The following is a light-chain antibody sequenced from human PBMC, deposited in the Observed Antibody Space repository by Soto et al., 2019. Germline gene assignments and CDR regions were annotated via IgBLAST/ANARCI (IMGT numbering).Light chain of an antibody. CDR1: SRDIGNYNY. J-gene: IGLJ1*01. V-gene: IGLV2-14*01. CDR3: ASYRSANTLVV. CDR2: EVT. Sequence: QSALTQPASVSGSPGQSITISCTGTSRDIGNYNYVSWYQHHPGKAPKLMIYEVTSRPSGVSDRFSGSKSGMTASLTISGLQPEDEADYLCASYRSANTLVVFGTGPKVTVL.